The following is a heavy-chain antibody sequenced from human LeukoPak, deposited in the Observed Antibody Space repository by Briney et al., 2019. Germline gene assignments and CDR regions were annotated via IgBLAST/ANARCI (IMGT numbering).Heavy chain of an antibody. CDR1: GFTFDDYA. CDR3: AKGTNWDSMKPPFDY. CDR2: ISWNSGSI. J-gene: IGHJ4*02. Sequence: GGSLRLSCAASGFTFDDYAMHWVRQAPGKGLEWVSGISWNSGSIGYADSVKGRFTISRDNAKNSLYLQMNSLRAEDTALYYCAKGTNWDSMKPPFDYWGQGTLVTVSS. D-gene: IGHD1/OR15-1a*01. V-gene: IGHV3-9*01.